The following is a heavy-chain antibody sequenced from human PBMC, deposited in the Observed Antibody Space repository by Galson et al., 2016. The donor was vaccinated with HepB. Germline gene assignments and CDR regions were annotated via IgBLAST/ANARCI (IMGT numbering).Heavy chain of an antibody. CDR3: ARQRLRWFSYPDS. CDR1: GFTFNSYG. D-gene: IGHD4-23*01. CDR2: IWYDGSKI. Sequence: SLRLSCAASGFTFNSYGMHWVRQSPGKGLECVALIWYDGSKISYADSMKGRITISRDDPKNTLYLQMNNPKPEDTGIYYCARQRLRWFSYPDSWGQGALVTVSS. V-gene: IGHV3-33*01. J-gene: IGHJ4*02.